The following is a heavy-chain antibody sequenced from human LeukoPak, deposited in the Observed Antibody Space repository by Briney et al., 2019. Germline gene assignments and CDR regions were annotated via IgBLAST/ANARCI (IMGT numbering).Heavy chain of an antibody. Sequence: ASVKVSCKASGYTFTGYYMNWVRHAPGQGLEWMGWINPNSGGTNYAQKFQGRVTMTRDTSISTAYMELSRLRSDDTAVYYCAREKIAVVRFDPWGQGTLVTVSS. CDR2: INPNSGGT. CDR3: AREKIAVVRFDP. D-gene: IGHD6-19*01. V-gene: IGHV1-2*02. CDR1: GYTFTGYY. J-gene: IGHJ5*02.